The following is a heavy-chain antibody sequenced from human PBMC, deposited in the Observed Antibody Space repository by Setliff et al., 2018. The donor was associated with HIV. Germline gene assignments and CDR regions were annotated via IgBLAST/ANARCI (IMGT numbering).Heavy chain of an antibody. Sequence: ASVKVSCKASGYTFSTYGISWVRQTPGQGLEWMGWISAYNGNTNYAQKLQGRVTVTTDTSTSTAYMELRSLRSDDTAVYYCARDRGVYCISSSCYSPVDAFDVWGQGQWSPSPQ. V-gene: IGHV1-18*01. CDR3: ARDRGVYCISSSCYSPVDAFDV. J-gene: IGHJ3*01. CDR1: GYTFSTYG. CDR2: ISAYNGNT. D-gene: IGHD2-2*01.